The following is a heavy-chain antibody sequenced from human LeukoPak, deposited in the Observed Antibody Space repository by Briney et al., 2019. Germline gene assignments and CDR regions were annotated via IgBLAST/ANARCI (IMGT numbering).Heavy chain of an antibody. CDR2: VNVYNGNT. D-gene: IGHD3-22*01. J-gene: IGHJ4*02. CDR3: AREPSSGYRYFDY. Sequence: ASVKVSCKASGYTFTSHDVSWVRQAPGQGLEWMGWVNVYNGNTDYAQRLQGRVTMTTDTSTNTSYMDLRSLRSDDTTVYYCAREPSSGYRYFDYWGQGTLVTVSS. V-gene: IGHV1-18*01. CDR1: GYTFTSHD.